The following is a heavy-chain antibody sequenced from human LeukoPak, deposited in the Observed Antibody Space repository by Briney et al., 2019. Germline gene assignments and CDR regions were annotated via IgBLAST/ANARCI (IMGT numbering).Heavy chain of an antibody. Sequence: PGGSLRLSCAASGFTFSDYYMSWIRQAPGKGLEWVSYISSSGSTIYYADSAKGRFTISRDNAKNSLYLQMNSLRAEDTAVYYCARDGWYYDFWSGKVCDYWGQGTLVTVSS. CDR3: ARDGWYYDFWSGKVCDY. CDR1: GFTFSDYY. V-gene: IGHV3-11*01. J-gene: IGHJ4*02. D-gene: IGHD3-3*01. CDR2: ISSSGSTI.